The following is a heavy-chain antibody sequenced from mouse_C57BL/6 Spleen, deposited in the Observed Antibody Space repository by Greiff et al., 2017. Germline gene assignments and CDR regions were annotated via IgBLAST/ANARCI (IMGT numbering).Heavy chain of an antibody. J-gene: IGHJ4*01. Sequence: VKLMESGGGLVKPGGSLKLSCAASGFTFSDYGMHWVRQAPEKGLEWVAYISSGSSTIYYADTVKGRFTISRDNAKNTLFLQMTSLRSEDTAMYYCARGNYSNYEAMDYWGQGTSVTVSS. CDR1: GFTFSDYG. V-gene: IGHV5-17*01. CDR2: ISSGSSTI. CDR3: ARGNYSNYEAMDY. D-gene: IGHD2-5*01.